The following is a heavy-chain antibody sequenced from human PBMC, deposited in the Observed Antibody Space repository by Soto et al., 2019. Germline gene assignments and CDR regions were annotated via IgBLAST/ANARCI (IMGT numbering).Heavy chain of an antibody. V-gene: IGHV3-9*01. J-gene: IGHJ4*01. D-gene: IGHD2-15*01. Sequence: EVQLVESGGGLVQPGRSLRLSCAASGFTFDDYAMHWVRRVPGKGLEWVSSISWNSNIIGYADSVKGRFTIYRDNAKISLYLQMTSLRPEDTALYSCAKGGPDGFCSGGRCYFDYWGHGTLVTVSS. CDR1: GFTFDDYA. CDR3: AKGGPDGFCSGGRCYFDY. CDR2: ISWNSNII.